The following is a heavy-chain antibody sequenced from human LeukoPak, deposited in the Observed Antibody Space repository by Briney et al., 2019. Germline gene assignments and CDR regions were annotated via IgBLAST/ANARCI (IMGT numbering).Heavy chain of an antibody. CDR2: IYHSGST. D-gene: IGHD3-22*01. Sequence: SETLSLTCTVSGYSISSGYYWGWIRQPPGKGLEWIGSIYHSGSTYYNPSLKSRVTISVDPSKNQFSLKLSSVTAADTAVYYCARRVFYYDGSGSLRSNYFDYWGQGTLVTVSS. CDR3: ARRVFYYDGSGSLRSNYFDY. J-gene: IGHJ4*02. CDR1: GYSISSGYY. V-gene: IGHV4-38-2*02.